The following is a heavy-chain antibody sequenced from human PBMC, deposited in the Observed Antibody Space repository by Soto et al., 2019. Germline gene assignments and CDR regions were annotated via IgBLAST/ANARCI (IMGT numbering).Heavy chain of an antibody. CDR1: GFTFSSYA. Sequence: EVQLLESGGGLVQPGGSLRLSCAASGFTFSSYAMSWVRQAPGKGLAWVSVISGSGGSTYHPDSVKGRLTISRDNSKNTLYLQMNSLRAEDTAVYYCAKRTPGWYFDLWGRGTLVTVSS. CDR2: ISGSGGST. CDR3: AKRTPGWYFDL. V-gene: IGHV3-23*01. J-gene: IGHJ2*01.